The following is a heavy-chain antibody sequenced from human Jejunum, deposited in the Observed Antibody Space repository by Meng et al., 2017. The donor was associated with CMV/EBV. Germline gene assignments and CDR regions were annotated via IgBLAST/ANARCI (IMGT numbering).Heavy chain of an antibody. V-gene: IGHV3-43*01. CDR2: IGWDGADT. CDR1: YI. CDR3: ARGGGTGTFGFFYYGVDV. Sequence: YIMHWVGQGPGKPLEWVSRIGWDGADTFYADSVKGRFSITRDNSENSLYLEMNRLTTEDTALYFCARGGGTGTFGFFYYGVDVWGQGTTVTVSS. D-gene: IGHD3-16*01. J-gene: IGHJ6*02.